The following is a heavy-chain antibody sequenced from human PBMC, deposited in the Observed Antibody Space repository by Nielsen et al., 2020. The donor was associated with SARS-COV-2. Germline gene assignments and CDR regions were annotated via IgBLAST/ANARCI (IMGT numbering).Heavy chain of an antibody. V-gene: IGHV3-23*01. CDR3: ARDGTDSSRWHQRVDY. CDR1: GFTFSSFA. Sequence: GESLKISCAASGFTFSSFAMTWARQAPGRGLEWVSIISGRGDVTVYADSVKGRFTISRDNAKNSLYLHMNSLRAEDTALYYCARDGTDSSRWHQRVDYWGQGTLVTVSS. J-gene: IGHJ4*02. D-gene: IGHD6-13*01. CDR2: ISGRGDVT.